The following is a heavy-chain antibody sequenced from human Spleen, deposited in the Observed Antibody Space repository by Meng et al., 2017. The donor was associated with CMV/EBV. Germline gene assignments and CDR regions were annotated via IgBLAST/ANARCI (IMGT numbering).Heavy chain of an antibody. V-gene: IGHV3-23*01. D-gene: IGHD6-13*01. J-gene: IGHJ4*02. CDR2: VSGGGST. CDR3: AKDGIAGAFDY. Sequence: GGSLRLSCAASGFSFSSYAMSWVRQAPGKGLEWVSAVSGGGSTDYADSVKGRFTISRDNSKNTLYLQMSSLRAEDTAVYYCAKDGIAGAFDYWGQGTLVTVSS. CDR1: GFSFSSYA.